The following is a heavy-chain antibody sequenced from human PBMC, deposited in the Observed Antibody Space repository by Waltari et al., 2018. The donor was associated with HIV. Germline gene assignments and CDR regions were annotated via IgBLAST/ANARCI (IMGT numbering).Heavy chain of an antibody. CDR3: AIIEATIKGGAVTIDGMDV. CDR1: GGSISSSSYY. D-gene: IGHD5-12*01. Sequence: QLQLQESGPGLVKPSETLSLTCTVSGGSISSSSYYWGWIRQPPGKGLEWIGSIYYSGSSYHNPSLKSRFTIAVDPSKNQFSLKLSSVTAADTAVYYCAIIEATIKGGAVTIDGMDVWGQGTTVTVSS. V-gene: IGHV4-39*07. J-gene: IGHJ6*02. CDR2: IYYSGSS.